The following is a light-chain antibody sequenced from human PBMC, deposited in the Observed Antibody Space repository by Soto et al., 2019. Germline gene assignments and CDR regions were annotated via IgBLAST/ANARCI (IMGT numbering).Light chain of an antibody. CDR1: QSVSSSY. CDR3: QQYGSWIYI. Sequence: EIVLTQSPGTLSLSPGERATLSCRASQSVSSSYLAWYQQKPRQAPSLLIYAASSRATGIPDRFSDSGSGTHLTLTIITLESEDFEGYYCQQYGSWIYICGKVTKLEIK. CDR2: AAS. J-gene: IGKJ2*01. V-gene: IGKV3-20*01.